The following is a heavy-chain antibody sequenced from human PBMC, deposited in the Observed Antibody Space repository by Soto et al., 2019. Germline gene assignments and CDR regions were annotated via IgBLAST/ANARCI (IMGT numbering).Heavy chain of an antibody. V-gene: IGHV1-69*13. Sequence: WASVKVSCKASGGTFSSYAISWVRQAPGQGLEWMGGIIPIFGTANYAQKFQGRVTITADESTSTAYMELSSLRSEDTAVYYCARDGVFFYSYGYLMYYWGQGTLVTVSS. CDR1: GGTFSSYA. J-gene: IGHJ4*02. CDR2: IIPIFGTA. CDR3: ARDGVFFYSYGYLMYY. D-gene: IGHD5-18*01.